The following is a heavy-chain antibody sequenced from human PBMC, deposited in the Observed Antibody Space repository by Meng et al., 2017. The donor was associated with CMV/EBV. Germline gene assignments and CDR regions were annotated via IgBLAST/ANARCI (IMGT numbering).Heavy chain of an antibody. CDR3: AASNPTYYYYGMDV. CDR2: IYPGDSDT. CDR1: GYSFTGYW. J-gene: IGHJ6*02. Sequence: GGSLRLSCKGSGYSFTGYWIGWVRQMPGKGLEWMGIIYPGDSDTGYSPSFQGQVTLSADTSISTAYMELSSLRSEDTAVYYCAASNPTYYYYGMDVWGQGTTVTVSS. V-gene: IGHV5-51*01.